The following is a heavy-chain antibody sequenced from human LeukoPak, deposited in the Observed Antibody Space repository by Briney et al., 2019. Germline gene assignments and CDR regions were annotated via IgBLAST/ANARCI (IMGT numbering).Heavy chain of an antibody. D-gene: IGHD3-22*01. J-gene: IGHJ4*02. V-gene: IGHV1-69*05. CDR2: IIPIFGTA. CDR3: ARDRDYYDSSGIPEYYFDY. CDR1: GGTFSSYA. Sequence: ASVKVSCKASGGTFSSYAISWVRQAPGQGLEWMGGIIPIFGTANYAQKFQGRVTITMDESTSTAYMELSSLRSEDTAVYYCARDRDYYDSSGIPEYYFDYWGQGTLVTVSS.